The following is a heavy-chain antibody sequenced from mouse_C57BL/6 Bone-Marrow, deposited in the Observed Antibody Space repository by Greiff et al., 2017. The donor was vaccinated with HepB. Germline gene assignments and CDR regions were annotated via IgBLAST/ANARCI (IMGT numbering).Heavy chain of an antibody. CDR3: ARDGGGIYAMDY. CDR1: GFTFSDFY. V-gene: IGHV7-1*01. D-gene: IGHD2-14*01. J-gene: IGHJ4*01. Sequence: EVKLVESGGGLVQSGRSLRLSCATSGFTFSDFYMEWVRQAPGKGLEWIAASRNKANDYTTEYSASVKGRFIVSRDTSQSILYLQMNALRAEDTAIYYCARDGGGIYAMDYWGQGTSVTVSS. CDR2: SRNKANDYTT.